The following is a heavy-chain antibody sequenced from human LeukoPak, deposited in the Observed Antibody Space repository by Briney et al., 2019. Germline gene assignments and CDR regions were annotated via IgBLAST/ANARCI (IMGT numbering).Heavy chain of an antibody. J-gene: IGHJ5*02. Sequence: PGGSLRLSCTASGFIFSGYSMNWVRQAPGKGLEWVSSISSSSTYIYYADSVKGRFTIFRDNAKNSLYLQMNSLRAEDTAVYYCAREFTGYSGYDCNWFDPWGQGTLVTVSS. D-gene: IGHD5-12*01. V-gene: IGHV3-21*01. CDR1: GFIFSGYS. CDR3: AREFTGYSGYDCNWFDP. CDR2: ISSSSTYI.